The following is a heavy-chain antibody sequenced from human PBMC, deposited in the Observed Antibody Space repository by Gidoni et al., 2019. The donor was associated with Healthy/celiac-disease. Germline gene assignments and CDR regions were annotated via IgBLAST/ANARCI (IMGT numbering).Heavy chain of an antibody. CDR3: ARVWPGYGSGSYIDY. CDR2: INHSGST. V-gene: IGHV4-34*01. J-gene: IGHJ4*02. Sequence: QVQLQQWGAGLLKPSETLSLTCAVYGGSFSGYYWSWIRQPPGKGLEWIGEINHSGSTNYNPALKSRVTISGDTSKNQFSLKLSSVTAADTAVYYCARVWPGYGSGSYIDYWGQGTLVTVSS. CDR1: GGSFSGYY. D-gene: IGHD3-10*01.